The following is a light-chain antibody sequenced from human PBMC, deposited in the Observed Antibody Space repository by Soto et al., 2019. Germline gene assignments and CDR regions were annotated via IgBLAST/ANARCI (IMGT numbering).Light chain of an antibody. Sequence: EIVMKQSPATLSVTPGQRATLSCRASQSVSSNLAWYQQKPGQAPRLLIYDASNRATGIPARFSGSGSGTDFTLTISRLEPEDSAVYYCQQYGSSPITFGQGTLLEIK. J-gene: IGKJ5*01. CDR2: DAS. CDR1: QSVSSN. CDR3: QQYGSSPIT. V-gene: IGKV3-20*01.